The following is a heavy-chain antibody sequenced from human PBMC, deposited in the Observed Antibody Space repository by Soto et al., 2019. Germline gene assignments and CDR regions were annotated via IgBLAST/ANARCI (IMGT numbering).Heavy chain of an antibody. Sequence: SETLSLTCAVSGYSISSSNWWGWIRQPPGKGLEWIGYIDYSGSTNYNSSLKSRVTISVDTSKNQFSLKLRSVTAADTAVYYCARDGSSSGHYYYGLDVWGQGTTVTVS. V-gene: IGHV4-28*03. CDR1: GYSISSSNW. CDR2: IDYSGST. D-gene: IGHD6-6*01. CDR3: ARDGSSSGHYYYGLDV. J-gene: IGHJ6*02.